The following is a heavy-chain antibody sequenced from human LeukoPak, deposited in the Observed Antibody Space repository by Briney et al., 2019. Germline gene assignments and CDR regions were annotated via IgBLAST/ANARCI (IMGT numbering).Heavy chain of an antibody. J-gene: IGHJ6*02. D-gene: IGHD2-15*01. Sequence: GRSLRLSCAASGFTFSNYGMHWVRQAPGKGLEWVSIISNDGNHKDYADSVKGRFTISRDNSKNTLYLEMSSLRAEDTAVYYCAKDGIYCSGGSCYYYYGMDVWGQGTTVTVSS. V-gene: IGHV3-30*18. CDR3: AKDGIYCSGGSCYYYYGMDV. CDR1: GFTFSNYG. CDR2: ISNDGNHK.